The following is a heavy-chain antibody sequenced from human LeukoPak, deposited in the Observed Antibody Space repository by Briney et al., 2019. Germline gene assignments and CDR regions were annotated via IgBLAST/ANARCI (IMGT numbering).Heavy chain of an antibody. V-gene: IGHV4-59*02. D-gene: IGHD3-9*01. Sequence: SETLSLTCAVYGGSVSGYYWSWIRQPPGKGLEWIGYIYYSGSTNYNPSLKSRVTISVDTSKNQFSLKLSSVTAADTAVYYCARLTGYSSESWFDPWGQGTLVTVSS. CDR2: IYYSGST. CDR1: GGSVSGYY. CDR3: ARLTGYSSESWFDP. J-gene: IGHJ5*02.